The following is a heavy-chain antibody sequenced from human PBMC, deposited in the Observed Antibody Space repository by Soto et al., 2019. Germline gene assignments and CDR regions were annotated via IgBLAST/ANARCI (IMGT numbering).Heavy chain of an antibody. J-gene: IGHJ4*02. Sequence: QVQLVQSGAEVKKPGASVKVSCKASGYTFTSYAMYWVRQAPGQRLEWMGWINAGNGNTKYSQKFQGRVTITRDTSASTAYMELSSLRSEDTAVYYCARDFSWFGELIASDYWGQGTLVTVSS. D-gene: IGHD3-10*01. V-gene: IGHV1-3*01. CDR2: INAGNGNT. CDR3: ARDFSWFGELIASDY. CDR1: GYTFTSYA.